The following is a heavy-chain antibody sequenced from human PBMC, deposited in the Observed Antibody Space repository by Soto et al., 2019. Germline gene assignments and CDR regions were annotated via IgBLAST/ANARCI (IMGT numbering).Heavy chain of an antibody. CDR1: GYTCTSSG. J-gene: IGHJ3*01. V-gene: IGHV1-18*01. D-gene: IGHD3-22*01. CDR3: ARAFFYQGSDSRGYSFDAFDF. Sequence: QVQLVQSGAEVKKPGASVKVSCKASGYTCTSSGMSWVRQAPGQGLEWMGWISAHTGSSEYAQRFQGRVTMTTDRSTSTAYMELRSLRSDDTAVYYCARAFFYQGSDSRGYSFDAFDFWGTGTLVTVSS. CDR2: ISAHTGSS.